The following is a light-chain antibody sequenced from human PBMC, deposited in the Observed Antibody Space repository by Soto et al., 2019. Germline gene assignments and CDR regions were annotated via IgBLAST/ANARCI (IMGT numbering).Light chain of an antibody. Sequence: QLVSVSGSAGGPRAISATGPTGDVGGYNYVSWYQHHPGKAPKLMICDVSDRPSGVSNRFSGSKSGNTASLTISGLQAEDEADYYCSSYTSSSTPWVFGTGTKVTVL. J-gene: IGLJ1*01. CDR3: SSYTSSSTPWV. CDR2: DVS. CDR1: TGDVGGYNY. V-gene: IGLV2-14*03.